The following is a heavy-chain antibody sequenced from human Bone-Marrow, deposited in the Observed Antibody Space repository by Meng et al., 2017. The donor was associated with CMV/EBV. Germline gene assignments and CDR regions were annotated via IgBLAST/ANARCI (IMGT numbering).Heavy chain of an antibody. J-gene: IGHJ4*02. CDR2: ISSSGSTI. CDR1: GFTFSSYE. CDR3: AKGYYDFWSGGDYYYGSGPDY. Sequence: GGSLRLSCAASGFTFSSYEMNWVRQAPGKGLEWVSYISSSGSTIYYADSVKGRFTISRANSKNSLYLQMNSLRTEDTALYHCAKGYYDFWSGGDYYYGSGPDYWGQGTRVTVSS. D-gene: IGHD3-3*01. V-gene: IGHV3-48*03.